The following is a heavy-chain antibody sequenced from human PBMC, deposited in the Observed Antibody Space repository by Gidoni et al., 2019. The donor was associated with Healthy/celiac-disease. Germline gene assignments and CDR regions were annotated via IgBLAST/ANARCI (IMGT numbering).Heavy chain of an antibody. CDR1: RFTFRRYG. V-gene: IGHV3-30*18. J-gene: IGHJ6*02. Sequence: QVQPVESGGGVVQPGRFLRLSWSASRFTFRRYGLHRVRQAPGKGLEWVAVISYDGSNKYYADSVKGRFTISRDNSKNTLYLQMNSLRAEDTAVYYCAKERGVYCSGGSCYYYGMDVWGQGTTVTVSS. CDR2: ISYDGSNK. D-gene: IGHD2-15*01. CDR3: AKERGVYCSGGSCYYYGMDV.